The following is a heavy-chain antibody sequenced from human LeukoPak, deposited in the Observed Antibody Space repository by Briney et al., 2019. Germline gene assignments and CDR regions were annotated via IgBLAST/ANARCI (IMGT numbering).Heavy chain of an antibody. J-gene: IGHJ5*02. V-gene: IGHV3-74*01. D-gene: IGHD4-11*01. CDR1: GFTFSNYW. CDR2: INTDGTST. Sequence: GGSLRLSCAASGFTFSNYWMHWVRQAPGKGLVWVSRINTDGTSTSYADSVKGRFTISRDNAKNTLYLQMNSLRAEDTAVYYCARVVTWFDPWGQGTLVTVSS. CDR3: ARVVTWFDP.